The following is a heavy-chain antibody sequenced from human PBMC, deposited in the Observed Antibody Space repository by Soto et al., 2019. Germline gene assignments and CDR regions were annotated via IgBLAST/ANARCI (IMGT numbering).Heavy chain of an antibody. CDR3: ARETVLLEYGSVSYDF. D-gene: IGHD3-10*01. J-gene: IGHJ4*02. CDR1: GFTFSSYW. CDR2: INSDGRST. Sequence: GGSLRLSCAASGFTFSSYWMHWVRQAPGKGLVWVSRINSDGRSTSYADSVKGRFTIARDNAKNTLYLQMNSLRAEDTAVYYCARETVLLEYGSVSYDFWGQGTLVTVSS. V-gene: IGHV3-74*01.